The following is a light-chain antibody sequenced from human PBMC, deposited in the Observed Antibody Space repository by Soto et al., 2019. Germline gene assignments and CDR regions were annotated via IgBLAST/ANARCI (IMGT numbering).Light chain of an antibody. Sequence: MRQSPSTLAVSPGEGATLSCRASQGIGYTLAWYQHKPGQTPRLLIYDTSTRATGVPTRFSGSRSGAEFTLTISSLQYEDFAVYYCQQYNNWHPITFGQGTRLEIK. CDR3: QQYNNWHPIT. CDR2: DTS. CDR1: QGIGYT. J-gene: IGKJ5*01. V-gene: IGKV3-15*01.